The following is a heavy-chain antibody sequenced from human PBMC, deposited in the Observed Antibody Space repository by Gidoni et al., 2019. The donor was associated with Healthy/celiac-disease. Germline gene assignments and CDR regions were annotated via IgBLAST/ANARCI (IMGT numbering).Heavy chain of an antibody. J-gene: IGHJ4*02. CDR3: ARAWYWDLRYFDY. V-gene: IGHV3-48*02. CDR2: ISSSSSTI. Sequence: EVQLVESGGGLVQPGGSLRRSCAASGFTFSSYSMNWVRQAPGKGLEWVSYISSSSSTIYYADSVKGRFTISRDNAKNSLYLQMNSLRDEDTAVYYCARAWYWDLRYFDYWGQGTLVTVSS. CDR1: GFTFSSYS. D-gene: IGHD2-8*02.